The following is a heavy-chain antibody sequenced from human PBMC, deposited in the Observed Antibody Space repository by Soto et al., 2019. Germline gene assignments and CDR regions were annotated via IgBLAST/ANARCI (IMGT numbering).Heavy chain of an antibody. CDR3: ARAGSYYYDSSGYYLESPPGKYWYFDL. D-gene: IGHD3-22*01. J-gene: IGHJ2*01. Sequence: EVQLVESGGGLVQPGGSLRLSCAASGFTFSSYSMNWVRQAPGKGLEWVSYISSSSSTIYYADSVKGRFTISRDNAKNSLYLQMNSLRAEDTAVYYCARAGSYYYDSSGYYLESPPGKYWYFDLWGRGTLVTVSS. CDR2: ISSSSSTI. CDR1: GFTFSSYS. V-gene: IGHV3-48*01.